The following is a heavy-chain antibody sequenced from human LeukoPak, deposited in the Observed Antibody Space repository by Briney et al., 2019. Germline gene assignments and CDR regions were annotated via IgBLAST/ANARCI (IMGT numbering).Heavy chain of an antibody. J-gene: IGHJ4*02. V-gene: IGHV1-18*01. D-gene: IGHD3-10*01. Sequence: ASVKVSCKASGYTFTSYGITWVRQAPGQGLEWMGWISAYNGNTNYAQKFQGRVSMTTDTSTSTAYMELRSLRSDDTAVYYCARAWALYYYGSGSYYNAGDYWGQGTLVTVSS. CDR2: ISAYNGNT. CDR1: GYTFTSYG. CDR3: ARAWALYYYGSGSYYNAGDY.